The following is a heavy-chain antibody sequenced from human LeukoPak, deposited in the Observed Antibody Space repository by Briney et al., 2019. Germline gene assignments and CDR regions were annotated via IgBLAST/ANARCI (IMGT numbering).Heavy chain of an antibody. D-gene: IGHD3-10*01. CDR2: INTNTGNP. V-gene: IGHV7-4-1*02. Sequence: ASVKVSCKASGGTFSSYAISWVRQAPGQGLEWMGWINTNTGNPTYAQGFTGRFVFSLDTSVSTAYLQISSLKAEDTAVYYCARDLMVRGVTPNGGMDVWGQGTTVTVSS. CDR1: GGTFSSYA. J-gene: IGHJ6*02. CDR3: ARDLMVRGVTPNGGMDV.